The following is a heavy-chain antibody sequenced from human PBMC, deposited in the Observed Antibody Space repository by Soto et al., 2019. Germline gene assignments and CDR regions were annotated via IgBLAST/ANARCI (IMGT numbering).Heavy chain of an antibody. CDR2: INHSGST. D-gene: IGHD2-21*02. CDR3: ARDLYCGGDCSHYDY. J-gene: IGHJ4*02. CDR1: GGSFSGYY. V-gene: IGHV4-34*01. Sequence: NPSETLSLTCAVYGGSFSGYYWSWIRQPPGKGLEWIGEINHSGSTNYNPSLKSRVTISVDTSKNQFSLKLSSVTAADTAVYYCARDLYCGGDCSHYDYWGQGTLVTVSS.